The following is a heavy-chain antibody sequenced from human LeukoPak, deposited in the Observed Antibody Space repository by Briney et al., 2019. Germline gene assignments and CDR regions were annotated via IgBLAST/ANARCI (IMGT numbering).Heavy chain of an antibody. CDR3: SGSSAQIFYFDY. D-gene: IGHD2-2*01. J-gene: IGHJ4*02. V-gene: IGHV1-69*04. CDR2: IIPILGIA. CDR1: GGTFSSYA. Sequence: AASVKVSCKASGGTFSSYAISWLGQAPGQGLEWLGRIIPILGIANYAQKFQGRVTITADKSTSTAYMELSSLRSEDTAVYYCSGSSAQIFYFDYWGQGTLVTVSS.